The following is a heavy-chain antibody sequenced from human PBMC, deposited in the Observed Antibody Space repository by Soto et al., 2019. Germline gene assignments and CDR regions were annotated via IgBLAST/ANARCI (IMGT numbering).Heavy chain of an antibody. J-gene: IGHJ4*02. CDR1: GFTFNNYW. CDR2: IKQDGSAK. Sequence: EVQLVESGGGLVQPGGSLRLSCAASGFTFNNYWMSWVRQAPGKGLEWVANIKQDGSAKYYVDSVKGRFTISRDNAKNSLYLQINSLRAEDTAVYYCAKNNRYCSSTICFVFDYWGQGTLVTVSS. CDR3: AKNNRYCSSTICFVFDY. V-gene: IGHV3-7*01. D-gene: IGHD2-2*01.